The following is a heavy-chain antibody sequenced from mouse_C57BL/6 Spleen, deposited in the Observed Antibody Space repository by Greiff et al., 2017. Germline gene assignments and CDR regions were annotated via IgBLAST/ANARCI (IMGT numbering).Heavy chain of an antibody. CDR1: GYTFTTYW. D-gene: IGHD1-1*01. CDR2: FYPGGGYT. V-gene: IGHV1-63*01. Sequence: QVQLKQSGAELVRPGTSVKMSCKASGYTFTTYWIGWTKQRPGHGLEWIGDFYPGGGYTNYNEKFKGKATLTVDKSSSTAYMQFSSMTSEDSAIYYGARGDYCGSSPIDYWGQGTSLTVSS. J-gene: IGHJ2*02. CDR3: ARGDYCGSSPIDY.